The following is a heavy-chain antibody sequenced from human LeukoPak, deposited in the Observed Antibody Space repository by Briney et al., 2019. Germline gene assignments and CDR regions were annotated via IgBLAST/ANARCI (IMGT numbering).Heavy chain of an antibody. CDR2: ISAYNGNT. Sequence: ASVKVSCKASGYTFTGYYMQWVRQAPGQGLEWMGWISAYNGNTNYAQKLQGRVTMTTDTSTSTAYIELRSLRSDDTAVYYCARGKQLFNWFDPWGQGTLVTVSS. V-gene: IGHV1-18*04. CDR1: GYTFTGYY. J-gene: IGHJ5*02. D-gene: IGHD6-13*01. CDR3: ARGKQLFNWFDP.